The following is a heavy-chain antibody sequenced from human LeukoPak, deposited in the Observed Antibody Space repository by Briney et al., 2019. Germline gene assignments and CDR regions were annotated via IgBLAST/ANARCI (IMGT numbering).Heavy chain of an antibody. D-gene: IGHD3-10*01. CDR2: IYSGGST. CDR3: ASGSGSYRTPYYYMDV. Sequence: TGGSLRLSCVASGFTVSSNYMSWVRQAPGKGLEWVSVIYSGGSTYYADSVKGRFTISRDNSKNTLYLQMNSVRAEDTAVYYCASGSGSYRTPYYYMDVWGTGTTVTVSS. CDR1: GFTVSSNY. J-gene: IGHJ6*03. V-gene: IGHV3-53*01.